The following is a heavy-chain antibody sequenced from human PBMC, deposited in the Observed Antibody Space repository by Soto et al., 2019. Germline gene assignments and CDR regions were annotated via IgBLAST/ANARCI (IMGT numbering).Heavy chain of an antibody. CDR1: GYSFTSYW. CDR2: IYPGDSDT. CDR3: ARHPGGYYYDTSGWFDP. V-gene: IGHV5-51*01. D-gene: IGHD3-22*01. J-gene: IGHJ5*02. Sequence: GESLKISCKGSGYSFTSYWIGWVRQMPGKGLEWMGTIYPGDSDTRYSPSFQGQVTISADKSISTAYLQWSSLKASDTAMYYCARHPGGYYYDTSGWFDPWGQGTLVTSPQ.